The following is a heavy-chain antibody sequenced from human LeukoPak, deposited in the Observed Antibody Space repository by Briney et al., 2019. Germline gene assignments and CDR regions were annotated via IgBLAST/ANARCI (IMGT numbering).Heavy chain of an antibody. Sequence: SETLSLTCTVSGGSISSYYWSWIRQPPGKGLEWIGYIYYSGSTNYNPSLKSRVTISVDTSKNQFSLKLSSVTAADTAVYYCARATYYYDTFDYWAREPWSPSPQ. J-gene: IGHJ4*02. V-gene: IGHV4-59*01. CDR3: ARATYYYDTFDY. D-gene: IGHD3-22*01. CDR2: IYYSGST. CDR1: GGSISSYY.